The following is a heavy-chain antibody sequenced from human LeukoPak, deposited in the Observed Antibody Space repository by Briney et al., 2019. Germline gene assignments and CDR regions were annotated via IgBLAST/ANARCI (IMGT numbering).Heavy chain of an antibody. CDR1: GFTFSSYS. Sequence: GGSLRLSCAASGFTFSSYSMNWVRQAPGKGLEWVSSISSSSSYIYYADSVKGRFTISRDNAKDSLYLQMNSLRAEDTAVYYCARGIAVAVRFGWGQGTLVTVSS. V-gene: IGHV3-21*01. CDR2: ISSSSSYI. CDR3: ARGIAVAVRFG. J-gene: IGHJ4*02. D-gene: IGHD6-19*01.